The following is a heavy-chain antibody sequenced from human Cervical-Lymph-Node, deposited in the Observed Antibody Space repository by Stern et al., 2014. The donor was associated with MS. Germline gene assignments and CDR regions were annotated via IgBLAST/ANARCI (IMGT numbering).Heavy chain of an antibody. V-gene: IGHV6-1*01. CDR1: GDSVSSNRAT. Sequence: QVQLVESGPGLVQPSQTLSLTCALSGDSVSSNRATWSWIRQSPSRGLEWLGREYHTSRWYYDYALSVKSRVTISPDTSKNQFSLWLNSVTPEDTAVYYCARDVSSSPDAFDTWGQGTMVTVSS. CDR2: EYHTSRWYY. CDR3: ARDVSSSPDAFDT. D-gene: IGHD6-6*01. J-gene: IGHJ3*02.